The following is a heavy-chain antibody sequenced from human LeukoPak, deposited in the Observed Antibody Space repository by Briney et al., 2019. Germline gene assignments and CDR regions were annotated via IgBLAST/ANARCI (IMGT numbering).Heavy chain of an antibody. Sequence: ASVKASCKASGYTFTSYGISWVRQAPGQGLEWMGWISAYNGNTNYAQKLQGRVTMTTDTSTSTAYMELRSLRSDDTAVYYCARERKAIAAAGLYNWFDPWGQGTLVTVSS. J-gene: IGHJ5*02. V-gene: IGHV1-18*01. D-gene: IGHD6-13*01. CDR3: ARERKAIAAAGLYNWFDP. CDR1: GYTFTSYG. CDR2: ISAYNGNT.